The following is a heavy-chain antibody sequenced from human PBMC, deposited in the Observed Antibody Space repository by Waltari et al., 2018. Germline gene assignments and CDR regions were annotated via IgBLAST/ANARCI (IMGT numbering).Heavy chain of an antibody. CDR3: ARGPRWWAPTRGIDY. V-gene: IGHV4-34*01. CDR2: INHSGST. J-gene: IGHJ4*02. CDR1: GGSFSGYY. D-gene: IGHD2-15*01. Sequence: QVQLQQWGAGLLKHSETLSLTCAVYGGSFSGYYWSWIRQPPGKGLEWIGEINHSGSTNYNPSLKCRVTISVDTSKNQFSLKLSSVTAADTAVYYCARGPRWWAPTRGIDYWGQGTLVTVSS.